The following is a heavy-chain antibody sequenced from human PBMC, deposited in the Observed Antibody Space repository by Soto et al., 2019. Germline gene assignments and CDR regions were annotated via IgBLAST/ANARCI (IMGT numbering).Heavy chain of an antibody. D-gene: IGHD2-8*01. CDR1: GGTFSSYA. J-gene: IGHJ4*02. Sequence: QVQLVQSGAEVKKPGSSVKVSCKASGGTFSSYAISWVRQAPGQGLGWMGGIIPIFGTANYAQKFQGRVTITANESTSTAYMELSSLRSEDMSVYYCARVLICTTSFHLDSWGQGTLVTVSS. CDR2: IIPIFGTA. V-gene: IGHV1-69*12. CDR3: ARVLICTTSFHLDS.